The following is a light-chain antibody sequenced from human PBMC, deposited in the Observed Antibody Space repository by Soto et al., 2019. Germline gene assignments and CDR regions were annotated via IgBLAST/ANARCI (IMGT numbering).Light chain of an antibody. CDR3: QQRSNWPPSVT. CDR1: RSVNNY. CDR2: DVA. Sequence: EIVLTQSPGTLSLSPGERVTLSCRASRSVNNYLAWYQQKPGQAPRLLIYDVAKRAPGIPARFSGSGSGTDFTLTISSLEPEDFAVYYCQQRSNWPPSVTFGHGTRLEIK. J-gene: IGKJ5*01. V-gene: IGKV3-11*01.